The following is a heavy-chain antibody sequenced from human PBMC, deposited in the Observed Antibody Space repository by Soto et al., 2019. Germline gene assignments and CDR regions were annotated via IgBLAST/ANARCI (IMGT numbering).Heavy chain of an antibody. J-gene: IGHJ4*02. D-gene: IGHD3-9*01. CDR1: GGTFSSYA. CDR3: AKGLSPSYIDTLTGPDY. V-gene: IGHV1-69*13. Sequence: SVKVSCKASGGTFSSYAINWVRQAPGQGLEWMGGIIPVFGITHHAQKFQGRVSITADESTSTAYMELSSLRAEDTAVYYCAKGLSPSYIDTLTGPDYWGQGTRVTVSS. CDR2: IIPVFGIT.